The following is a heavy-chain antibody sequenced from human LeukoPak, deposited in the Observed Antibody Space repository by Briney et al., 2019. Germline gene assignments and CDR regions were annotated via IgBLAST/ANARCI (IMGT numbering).Heavy chain of an antibody. CDR1: GYTFTSYA. CDR3: AGGYYGSGSPLDWYFDL. V-gene: IGHV1-3*01. D-gene: IGHD3-10*01. J-gene: IGHJ2*01. CDR2: INAGNGNT. Sequence: GASVKVSCKASGYTFTSYAMHWVRQAPGQRLEWMGWINAGNGNTKYSQKFQGRVTITRDTSASTAYMELSSLRSEDTAVYYCAGGYYGSGSPLDWYFDLWGRGTLVTVSS.